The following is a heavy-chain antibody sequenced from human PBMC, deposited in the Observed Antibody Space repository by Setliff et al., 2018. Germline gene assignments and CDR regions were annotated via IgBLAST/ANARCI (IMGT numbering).Heavy chain of an antibody. CDR2: INHSGIT. CDR1: GGSFSGYY. V-gene: IGHV4-34*01. Sequence: SETLSLTCAVYGGSFSGYYWSWIRQPPGKGLEWIGEINHSGITNCNPSLKSRVTMSVDTSKNQFSLKLNSLTAADTAVYYCARIKWFGETDCFDSWGQGTLVTVSS. J-gene: IGHJ5*01. D-gene: IGHD3-10*01. CDR3: ARIKWFGETDCFDS.